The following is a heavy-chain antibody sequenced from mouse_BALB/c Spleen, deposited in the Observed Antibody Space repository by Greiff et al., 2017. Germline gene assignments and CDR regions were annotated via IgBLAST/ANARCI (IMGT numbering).Heavy chain of an antibody. D-gene: IGHD2-3*01. V-gene: IGHV3-2*02. J-gene: IGHJ3*01. CDR1: GYSITSDYA. CDR3: ARDDPWFAY. Sequence: EVKLVESGPGLVKPSQSLSLTCTVTGYSITSDYAWNWIRQFPGNKLEWMGYISYSGSTSYNPSLKSRISITRDTSKNQFFLQLNSVTTEDTATYYCARDDPWFAYWGQGTLVTVSA. CDR2: ISYSGST.